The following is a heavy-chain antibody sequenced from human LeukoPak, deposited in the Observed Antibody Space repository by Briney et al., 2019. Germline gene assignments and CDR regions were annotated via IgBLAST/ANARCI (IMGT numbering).Heavy chain of an antibody. CDR2: IRGSGGTT. V-gene: IGHV3-23*01. CDR1: GFTFSSFA. J-gene: IGHJ4*02. Sequence: GGSLRLSCAVSGFTFSSFALSWVRQAPGKGLEWVSAIRGSGGTTHYADSVKGRFTISRDNSKNTLYMQMNSLRAEDTAVYYCAREVAQFDYWGQGTLVTVSS. CDR3: AREVAQFDY. D-gene: IGHD5-12*01.